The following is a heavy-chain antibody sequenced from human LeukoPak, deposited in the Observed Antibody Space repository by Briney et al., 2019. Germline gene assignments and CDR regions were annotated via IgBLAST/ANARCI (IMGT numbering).Heavy chain of an antibody. Sequence: PSETLSLTCSVSGGSISSGTYYWSWIRQPAGRGLEWIGRIYTSGSTNYNPSLKSRVTISLETSKNQFSLKLSSLTAADTAVYYCARSDSGYDSLTVFDYWGQGTLVTVSS. D-gene: IGHD5-12*01. J-gene: IGHJ4*02. CDR2: IYTSGST. CDR1: GGSISSGTYY. V-gene: IGHV4-61*02. CDR3: ARSDSGYDSLTVFDY.